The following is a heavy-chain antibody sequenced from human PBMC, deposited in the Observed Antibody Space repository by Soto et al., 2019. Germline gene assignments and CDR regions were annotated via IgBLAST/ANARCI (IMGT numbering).Heavy chain of an antibody. J-gene: IGHJ4*02. Sequence: QVQLQESGPGLVKPSETLSLTCTVSGGSISDYSLSWIRQSAGKGLEWVGRVYINGNTHYNLFLRGRVTMTVDTSNNQFHLRVTSVTAEDTAVYYCARESGDNWTYEVYWGQGTLVAVSS. CDR2: VYINGNT. CDR3: ARESGDNWTYEVY. CDR1: GGSISDYS. V-gene: IGHV4-4*07. D-gene: IGHD1-7*01.